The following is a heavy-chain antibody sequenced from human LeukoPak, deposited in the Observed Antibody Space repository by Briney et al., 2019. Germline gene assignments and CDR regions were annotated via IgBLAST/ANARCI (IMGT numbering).Heavy chain of an antibody. CDR1: GFTFDDYG. Sequence: GGSLRLSCAASGFTFDDYGMSWVRQAPGKGLEWVSGINWNGGSTGYADSVKGRFTISRDNAKNSLYLQMNSLRAEDTALYYCARDTSYYDFRSGYLHYMDVWSKGTTVTVSS. CDR2: INWNGGST. J-gene: IGHJ6*03. CDR3: ARDTSYYDFRSGYLHYMDV. V-gene: IGHV3-20*04. D-gene: IGHD3-3*01.